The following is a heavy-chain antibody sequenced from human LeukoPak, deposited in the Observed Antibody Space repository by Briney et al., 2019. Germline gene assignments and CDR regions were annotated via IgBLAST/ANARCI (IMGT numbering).Heavy chain of an antibody. CDR1: GYTFTNYY. D-gene: IGHD3-10*01. V-gene: IGHV1-46*01. J-gene: IGHJ3*02. CDR3: ARAYGSGLAFDI. Sequence: GASVKVSCKASGYTFTNYYMHWVRQAPGQGLEWMGIINLSAGSTSYAQKFQGRVTMTRDTSTSTVYMELRSLRSDDTAAYYCARAYGSGLAFDIWGQGTMVTVSS. CDR2: INLSAGST.